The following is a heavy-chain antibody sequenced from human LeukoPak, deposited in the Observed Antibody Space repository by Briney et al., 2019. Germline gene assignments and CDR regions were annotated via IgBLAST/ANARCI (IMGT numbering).Heavy chain of an antibody. CDR3: ARVISPNYNWFDP. CDR1: GYTFTCYY. V-gene: IGHV1-2*02. J-gene: IGHJ5*02. CDR2: INPNSGGT. Sequence: ASVKVSCKASGYTFTCYYMHWVRQAPGQGLEWMGWINPNSGGTNYAQKFQGRVTMTRDTSISTAYMELSRLRSDDTAVYYCARVISPNYNWFDPWGQGTLVTVSS. D-gene: IGHD1-7*01.